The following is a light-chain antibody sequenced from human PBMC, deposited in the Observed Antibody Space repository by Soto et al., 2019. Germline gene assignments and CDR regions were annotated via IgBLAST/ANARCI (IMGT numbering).Light chain of an antibody. J-gene: IGLJ3*02. CDR3: AAWDDSLSGVV. CDR2: RNN. Sequence: QSVLTQPPSASGTPGQRVTISCSGSSSNIGSNYVYWYQQLPGTAPKLLIYRNNQRPSGVPDRFSGSKSGTSASRAISGLRSEDEADYYCAAWDDSLSGVVFCGGTKLTAL. CDR1: SSNIGSNY. V-gene: IGLV1-47*01.